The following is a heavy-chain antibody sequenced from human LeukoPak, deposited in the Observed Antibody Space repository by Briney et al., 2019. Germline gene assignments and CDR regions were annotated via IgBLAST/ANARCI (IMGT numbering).Heavy chain of an antibody. Sequence: ASVKVSCKASGGTFSSYAISWVRQAPGQGLEWMGGIIPIFGTANYAQKFQGRVTITADESTSTAYMELSSLRSEDTAVYYCARGNHYFDWSLYGMDVWGQGTTVTVSS. V-gene: IGHV1-69*13. CDR2: IIPIFGTA. J-gene: IGHJ6*02. CDR3: ARGNHYFDWSLYGMDV. D-gene: IGHD3-9*01. CDR1: GGTFSSYA.